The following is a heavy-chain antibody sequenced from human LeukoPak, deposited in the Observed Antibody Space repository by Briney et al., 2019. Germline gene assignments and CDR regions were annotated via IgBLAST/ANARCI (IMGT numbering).Heavy chain of an antibody. V-gene: IGHV4-39*07. CDR1: GGSISSSSYY. J-gene: IGHJ4*02. CDR2: IYYSGST. D-gene: IGHD2-2*02. Sequence: PSETLSLTCTVSGGSISSSSYYWGWIRQPPGKGLEWIGSIYYSGSTYYNPSLKSRVTISVDTSKNQFSLKLSSVTAADTAVYYCARVGLYPEVYFDYWGQGTLVTVSS. CDR3: ARVGLYPEVYFDY.